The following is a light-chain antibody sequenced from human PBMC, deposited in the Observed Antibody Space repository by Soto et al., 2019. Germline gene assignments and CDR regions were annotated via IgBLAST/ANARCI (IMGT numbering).Light chain of an antibody. CDR2: RAS. Sequence: DIQMTQSPSTLSGSVGDRFTITCLASQSISTWLAWFQQKPGKAPKLLIYRASSLEGGAPSRFSGSGSGTEFTLTISSLQPDDFATYYCQQYDSYPWTFGQGTKVDIK. J-gene: IGKJ1*01. CDR3: QQYDSYPWT. CDR1: QSISTW. V-gene: IGKV1-5*03.